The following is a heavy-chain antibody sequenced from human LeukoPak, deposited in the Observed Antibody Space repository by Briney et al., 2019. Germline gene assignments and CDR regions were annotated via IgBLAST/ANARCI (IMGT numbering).Heavy chain of an antibody. V-gene: IGHV3-21*01. D-gene: IGHD6-13*01. CDR1: GFTFSSYS. Sequence: PGGSLRLSCAASGFTFSSYSINWVRHAPGKGLEWVSSISSGSSYISYADSVKGRFTIPRDNAKKSLYLQMDSLRAEDTAVYYCARDLGSIATAGTETFDIWGQGTMVTAPS. J-gene: IGHJ3*02. CDR3: ARDLGSIATAGTETFDI. CDR2: ISSGSSYI.